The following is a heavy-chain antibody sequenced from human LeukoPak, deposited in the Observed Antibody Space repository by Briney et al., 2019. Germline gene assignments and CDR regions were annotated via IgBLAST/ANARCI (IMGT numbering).Heavy chain of an antibody. CDR2: IYYSGST. CDR1: GGSISSGSYY. V-gene: IGHV4-39*01. D-gene: IGHD3-22*01. CDR3: ARQITYYDSSGYYYVTQYYFDY. Sequence: SQTLSLTCTVSGGSISSGSYYWGWIRQPPGKGLECIGSIYYSGSTYYNPSLKSRVTISVDTSKNQFSLKLSSVTAADTAVYYCARQITYYDSSGYYYVTQYYFDYWGQGTLVTVSS. J-gene: IGHJ4*02.